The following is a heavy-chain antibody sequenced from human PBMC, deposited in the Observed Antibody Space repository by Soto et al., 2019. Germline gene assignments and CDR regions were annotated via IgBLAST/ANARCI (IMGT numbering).Heavy chain of an antibody. CDR3: ARDSRLDGLDPWGMDV. Sequence: QVQLVESGGGVVQPGRSLRLSCAASGFTFSSYAMLWVRQAPGKGLEWVAVISYDGSNKYYADSVKGRFTISRDNSKNTLYLQMNSLRAEDTAVYYCARDSRLDGLDPWGMDVWGQGTTVTVSS. J-gene: IGHJ6*02. D-gene: IGHD3-22*01. CDR1: GFTFSSYA. CDR2: ISYDGSNK. V-gene: IGHV3-30-3*01.